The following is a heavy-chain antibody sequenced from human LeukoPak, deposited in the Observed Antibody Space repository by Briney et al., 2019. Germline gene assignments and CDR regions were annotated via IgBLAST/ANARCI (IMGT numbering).Heavy chain of an antibody. CDR2: ISGSGGST. Sequence: GGSLRLSCAASGFTFSSYAMSWVRQAPGKGLEWVSAISGSGGSTYYADSVKGRFTISRDNSKNTLYLQMNSLRAEDTAVYYCARRVPSQVITDYFDYWGQGTLVTVSS. D-gene: IGHD1-1*01. V-gene: IGHV3-23*01. CDR1: GFTFSSYA. J-gene: IGHJ4*02. CDR3: ARRVPSQVITDYFDY.